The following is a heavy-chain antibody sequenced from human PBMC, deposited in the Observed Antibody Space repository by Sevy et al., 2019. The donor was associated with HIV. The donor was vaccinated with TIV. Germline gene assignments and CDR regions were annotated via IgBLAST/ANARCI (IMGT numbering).Heavy chain of an antibody. Sequence: GGSLRLSCAVSGFSFDSYGMTWVRQAPGKGLEWVSGISGSGTTYYADSVKGRFTISRDNSKNTLYLQMNSLRAEDTAVYYCAKRYSGNNPFDFWGQGTLVTVSS. CDR1: GFSFDSYG. J-gene: IGHJ4*02. V-gene: IGHV3-23*01. CDR3: AKRYSGNNPFDF. D-gene: IGHD5-12*01. CDR2: ISGSGTT.